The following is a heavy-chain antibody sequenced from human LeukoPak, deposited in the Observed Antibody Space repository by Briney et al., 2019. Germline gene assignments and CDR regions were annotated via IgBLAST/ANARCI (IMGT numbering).Heavy chain of an antibody. V-gene: IGHV3-7*04. J-gene: IGHJ4*02. CDR3: AGGTGWLIDH. D-gene: IGHD6-19*01. Sequence: PGGSLRLSCVTPGFIFSNYWMNWVRQAPGKGLEWVANIKQDGSETYYVDAVKGRFTISRDNARNSLSLQMNSLRDEDTAVYFCAGGTGWLIDHWGQGTLVAVSS. CDR1: GFIFSNYW. CDR2: IKQDGSET.